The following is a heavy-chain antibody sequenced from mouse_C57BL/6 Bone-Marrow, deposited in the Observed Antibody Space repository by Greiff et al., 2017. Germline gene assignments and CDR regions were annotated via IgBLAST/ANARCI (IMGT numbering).Heavy chain of an antibody. CDR2: IDPSASYT. CDR1: GYTFTSYW. D-gene: IGHD2-14*01. V-gene: IGHV1-69*01. Sequence: QVQLQQPGAELVMPGASVKLSCKASGYTFTSYWMHWVKQRPGQGLEWIGEIDPSASYTNYNQKFKGKSTLTVDKSSSTAYMQLSSLTSEDSAVYYCARRHRDFDYWGQGTTLTVSS. CDR3: ARRHRDFDY. J-gene: IGHJ2*01.